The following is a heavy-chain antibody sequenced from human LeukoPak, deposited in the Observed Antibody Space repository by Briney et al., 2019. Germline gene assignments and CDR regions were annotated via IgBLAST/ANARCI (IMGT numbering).Heavy chain of an antibody. V-gene: IGHV3-20*04. CDR3: AREHSYIYGSQFFDL. J-gene: IGHJ2*01. Sequence: RPGGSLRLSCAASGFTFDDYGMSWVRQAPGKGLEWVSGINWNGGSTGYADSVKGRFTISRDNAKNSLYLQMNSLRAEDTALYYCAREHSYIYGSQFFDLWGRGTLVIVSS. CDR1: GFTFDDYG. D-gene: IGHD5-18*01. CDR2: INWNGGST.